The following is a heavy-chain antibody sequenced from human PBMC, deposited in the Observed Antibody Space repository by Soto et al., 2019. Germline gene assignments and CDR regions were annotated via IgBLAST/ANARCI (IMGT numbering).Heavy chain of an antibody. CDR2: INAGNGNT. J-gene: IGHJ5*02. CDR1: GYTFTSYA. D-gene: IGHD2-15*01. CDR3: ATDRASEDIGVVVAKRSSHWFDP. V-gene: IGHV1-3*01. Sequence: ASVKVSCKASGYTFTSYAMHWVRQAPGKRLEWMGWINAGNGNTKYSQKFQGRVTITRHTSASTAYIELSSLRSEDTAVYYCATDRASEDIGVVVAKRSSHWFDPWGQGTLVTVSS.